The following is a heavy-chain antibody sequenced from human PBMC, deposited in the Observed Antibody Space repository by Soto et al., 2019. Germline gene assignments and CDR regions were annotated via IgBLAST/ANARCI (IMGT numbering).Heavy chain of an antibody. J-gene: IGHJ6*02. D-gene: IGHD1-1*01. CDR1: GGTFRNSA. V-gene: IGHV1-69*12. Sequence: QVQLEQSEAEVKKPGSSVKVSCKASGGTFRNSAISWVRQAPGQGLEWMGGIMAIFRTPDYAQKFQGRVTITADESTNTAYMELSGLRSDDTAVYYCARDNDRPQLGGNYYYILDVWGHGTTVTVSS. CDR2: IMAIFRTP. CDR3: ARDNDRPQLGGNYYYILDV.